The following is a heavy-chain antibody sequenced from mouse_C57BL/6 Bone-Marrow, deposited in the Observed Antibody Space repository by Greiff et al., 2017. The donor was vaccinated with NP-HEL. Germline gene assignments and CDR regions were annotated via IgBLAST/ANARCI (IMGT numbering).Heavy chain of an antibody. J-gene: IGHJ2*01. D-gene: IGHD1-1*01. CDR1: GYSITSGYY. CDR3: ARDLLGYFDY. V-gene: IGHV3-6*01. CDR2: ISYDGSN. Sequence: DVQLVESGPGLVKPSQSLSLTCSVTGYSITSGYYWNWIRQFPGNKLEWMGYISYDGSNNYNPSLKNRISITRDTSKNQFFLKLNSVTTEDTATYYCARDLLGYFDYWGQGTTLTVSS.